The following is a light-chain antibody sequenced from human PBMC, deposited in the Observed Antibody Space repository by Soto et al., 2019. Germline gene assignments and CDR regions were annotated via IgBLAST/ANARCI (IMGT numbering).Light chain of an antibody. V-gene: IGLV2-8*01. Sequence: QSVLTQPPSASESPGQSVTISCTGTISDVGGYNYVSWYQQHPGKAPKLMIYEVTKRPSGVPERFSGSKSGNTASLTVSGLQTEDEADYYCCSYAGNNIWLFGGGTKVTVL. CDR1: ISDVGGYNY. CDR2: EVT. CDR3: CSYAGNNIWL. J-gene: IGLJ3*02.